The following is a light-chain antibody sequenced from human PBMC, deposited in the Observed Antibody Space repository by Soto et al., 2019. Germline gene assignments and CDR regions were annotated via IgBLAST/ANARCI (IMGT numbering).Light chain of an antibody. V-gene: IGLV2-14*01. CDR2: EVN. J-gene: IGLJ1*01. CDR3: CSFASTYTYV. Sequence: QSALTQPASVSGSPGQSITISCTGTSSDVAFYNHVSWYQQHPGKAPKLLIYEVNNRPSGVSHRFSGSKSGNTASLTISGLQAEDEADYYCCSFASTYTYVFGTGTNVTVL. CDR1: SSDVAFYNH.